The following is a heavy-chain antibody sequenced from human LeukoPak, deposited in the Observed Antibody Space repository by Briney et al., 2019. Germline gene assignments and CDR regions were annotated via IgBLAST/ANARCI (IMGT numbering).Heavy chain of an antibody. Sequence: ASVKVSCKASGGTFSSYAISWVRQAPGQGLEWMGWINPNSGGTNYAQKFQGRVTMTRDTSISTAYMELSRLRSDDTAVYYCARDLPYYEKRLPKNWYFDLWGRGTLVTVSS. CDR3: ARDLPYYEKRLPKNWYFDL. J-gene: IGHJ2*01. D-gene: IGHD3-22*01. V-gene: IGHV1-2*02. CDR1: GGTFSSYA. CDR2: INPNSGGT.